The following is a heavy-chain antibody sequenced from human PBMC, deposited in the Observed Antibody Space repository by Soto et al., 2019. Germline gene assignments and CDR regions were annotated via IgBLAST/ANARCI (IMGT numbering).Heavy chain of an antibody. CDR2: IYHSGST. J-gene: IGHJ4*02. D-gene: IGHD3-22*01. Sequence: TSETLSLTCTVSGGSISTYFWSWIRQPPGKGLEWIGFIYHSGSTKYNPSLKSRVAISVDTSKNQFSLKLSSVTAADTAIYYCARHDYYDSSGPSDWWGQGILVTVSS. CDR1: GGSISTYF. CDR3: ARHDYYDSSGPSDW. V-gene: IGHV4-59*08.